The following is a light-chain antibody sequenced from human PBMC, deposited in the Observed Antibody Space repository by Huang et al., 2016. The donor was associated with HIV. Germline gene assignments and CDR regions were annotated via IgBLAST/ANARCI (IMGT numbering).Light chain of an antibody. CDR2: AAF. J-gene: IGKJ1*01. CDR1: QSVSSN. CDR3: QQYNNWPRT. Sequence: EIVMTQSLASLSVSTGEIATLSCRASQSVSSNLAWYQQQPGQAPRLLSCAAFTRATCIPARFSGSRSGTEFTLTISSLQSKVFAVYYCQQYNNWPRTFGQGTKMDIK. V-gene: IGKV3-15*01.